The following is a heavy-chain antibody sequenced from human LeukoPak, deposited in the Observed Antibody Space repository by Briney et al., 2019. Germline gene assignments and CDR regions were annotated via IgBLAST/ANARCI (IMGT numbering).Heavy chain of an antibody. J-gene: IGHJ4*02. CDR2: ISYDGSNK. Sequence: QTGGSLRLSCAASGFTFSSYAMHWVRQAPGKGLEWVAVISYDGSNKYYADSVKGRFTISRDNSKNTLYLQMNSLRAEDTAVYYCAKYSSGWSTFDYWGQGTLVTVSS. D-gene: IGHD6-19*01. V-gene: IGHV3-30-3*01. CDR3: AKYSSGWSTFDY. CDR1: GFTFSSYA.